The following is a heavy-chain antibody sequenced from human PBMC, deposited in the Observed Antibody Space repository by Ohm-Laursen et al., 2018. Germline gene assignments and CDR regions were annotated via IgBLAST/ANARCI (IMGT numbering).Heavy chain of an antibody. CDR1: GFTFNTYA. CDR3: AREVVGGWSRGYYYYYGMDV. J-gene: IGHJ6*02. D-gene: IGHD6-19*01. CDR2: ISAGGGNT. V-gene: IGHV3-23*01. Sequence: SLRLSCSASGFTFNTYAMHWVRQAPGKGLEWVSAISAGGGNTYYADSVKGRFTISRDNAKNSLYLQMNSLRAEDTAVYYCAREVVGGWSRGYYYYYGMDVWGQGTTVTVSS.